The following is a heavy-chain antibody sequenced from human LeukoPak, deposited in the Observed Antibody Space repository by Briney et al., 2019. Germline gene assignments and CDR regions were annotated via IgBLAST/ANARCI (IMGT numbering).Heavy chain of an antibody. D-gene: IGHD4-17*01. CDR2: IMPLFGTA. Sequence: XKTSXGTFNSSAISXVRQAPGQGLEWLGGIMPLFGTAGYAQKFQGRVTITKDESTRTVYLELTSLTSDDTAVYYCARDVHGDYGSGWFDPWGQGTLVSVSS. J-gene: IGHJ5*02. CDR1: XGTFNSSA. V-gene: IGHV1-69*05. CDR3: ARDVHGDYGSGWFDP.